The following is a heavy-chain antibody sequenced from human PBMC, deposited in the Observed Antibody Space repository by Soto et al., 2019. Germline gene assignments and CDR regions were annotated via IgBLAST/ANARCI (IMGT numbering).Heavy chain of an antibody. V-gene: IGHV2-5*02. Sequence: QITLKESGPTLVKPTQTLTLTCTFSGFSLSTSGVGVGWIRQPPGKALEWLALIYWDDDKRYSPSLKSRLTXPXXPSQNQVVLTMTTMDPPDTATWYCAHYQEWEGFDPWGQGPLVTVSS. CDR1: GFSLSTSGVG. CDR3: AHYQEWEGFDP. J-gene: IGHJ5*02. CDR2: IYWDDDK. D-gene: IGHD1-26*01.